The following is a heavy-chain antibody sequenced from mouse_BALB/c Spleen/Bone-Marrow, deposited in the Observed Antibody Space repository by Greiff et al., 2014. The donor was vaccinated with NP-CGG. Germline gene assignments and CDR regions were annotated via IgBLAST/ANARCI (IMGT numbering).Heavy chain of an antibody. Sequence: EVQRVESGPELVEPGASVKISCKASGYTFTDYNMHWVKQSHGKSLEWIGYIYPYNGGTGYNQKFKSKATLTVDNSSSTAYMELRSLTSEDSAVYYCARRGTTYYFDYWGQGTTLTVSS. CDR2: IYPYNGGT. D-gene: IGHD1-1*01. V-gene: IGHV1S29*02. CDR1: GYTFTDYN. CDR3: ARRGTTYYFDY. J-gene: IGHJ2*01.